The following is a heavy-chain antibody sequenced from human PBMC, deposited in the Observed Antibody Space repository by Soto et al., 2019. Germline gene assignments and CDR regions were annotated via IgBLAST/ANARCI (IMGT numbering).Heavy chain of an antibody. Sequence: SETLSLTCTVSGGSISSGDYYWSWIRQPPGKGLEWIGYIYYSGSTYYNPSLKSRVTISVDTSKNQFSLKLSSVTAADTAVYYCARVSVLGSLPFDYWGQGTLVTFSS. D-gene: IGHD3-16*01. J-gene: IGHJ4*02. CDR1: GGSISSGDYY. CDR3: ARVSVLGSLPFDY. CDR2: IYYSGST. V-gene: IGHV4-30-4*01.